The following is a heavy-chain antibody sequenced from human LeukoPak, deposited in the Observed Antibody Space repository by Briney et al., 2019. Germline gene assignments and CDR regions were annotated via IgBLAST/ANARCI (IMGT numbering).Heavy chain of an antibody. J-gene: IGHJ4*02. V-gene: IGHV3-30*02. Sequence: GGSLRLSCAASGFTFSYYGMHWVRQAPGKGLEWVAFIRYDGSNRYYTDSVKGRFTISRDNSNNTLYLQMNSLRAEDTAVYYCAKLYGSGSYYNVGDYWGQGTLVTVSS. CDR1: GFTFSYYG. D-gene: IGHD3-10*01. CDR2: IRYDGSNR. CDR3: AKLYGSGSYYNVGDY.